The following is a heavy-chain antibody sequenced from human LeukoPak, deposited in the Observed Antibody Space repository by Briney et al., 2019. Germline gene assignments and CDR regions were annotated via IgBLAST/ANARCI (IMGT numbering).Heavy chain of an antibody. Sequence: SETLSLTCAVYSGSFSGYYWSWIRQPPGKGLEWIGEINHSGSTNYNPSLKSRVTISVDTSKNQFSLKLSSVTAADTAVYYCARRNYYDSSGSNNFDYWGQGTLVTVSS. J-gene: IGHJ4*02. CDR3: ARRNYYDSSGSNNFDY. CDR2: INHSGST. CDR1: SGSFSGYY. V-gene: IGHV4-34*01. D-gene: IGHD3-22*01.